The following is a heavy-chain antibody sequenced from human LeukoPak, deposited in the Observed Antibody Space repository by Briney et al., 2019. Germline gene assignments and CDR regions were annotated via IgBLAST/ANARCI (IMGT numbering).Heavy chain of an antibody. CDR1: GDSISSGSYS. CDR3: ATNTGTVFDY. CDR2: MYTSGTT. Sequence: PSETLSLTCTVSGDSISSGSYSWSWVRQPAGKGLEWIGRMYTSGTTNYNPSLNSRVTISIDTSQNQFSLRLTSVTAADTAVYYCATNTGTVFDYWGQGALVTVSS. J-gene: IGHJ4*02. D-gene: IGHD7-27*01. V-gene: IGHV4-61*02.